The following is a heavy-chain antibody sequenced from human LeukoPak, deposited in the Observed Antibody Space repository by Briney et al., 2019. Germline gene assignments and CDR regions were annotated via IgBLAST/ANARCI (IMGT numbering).Heavy chain of an antibody. CDR1: GGSISSYY. D-gene: IGHD6-19*01. CDR3: ARDGQWLDTFDY. Sequence: SETLSLTCTVSGGSISSYYWSSIRQPAGKGLEWIGRIYTSGSTNYNPSLKSRVTMSVDTSKNQFSLKLSSVTASDTAVYYCARDGQWLDTFDYWGQGTLVTVSS. CDR2: IYTSGST. V-gene: IGHV4-4*07. J-gene: IGHJ4*02.